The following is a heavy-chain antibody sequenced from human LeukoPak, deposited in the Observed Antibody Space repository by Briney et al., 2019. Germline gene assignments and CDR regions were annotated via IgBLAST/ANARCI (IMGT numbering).Heavy chain of an antibody. D-gene: IGHD4-11*01. CDR2: ISSGSSSI. V-gene: IGHV3-48*01. J-gene: IGHJ4*02. CDR3: ASGETTAFHY. Sequence: RGSLRLSCAASGFTFSIYSMNWVRQAPGKGLEWLSYISSGSSSIYYADSVKGRFTISRDNAENSLFLHMNSLRGEDTAVYYCASGETTAFHYWGQGTLVTVSS. CDR1: GFTFSIYS.